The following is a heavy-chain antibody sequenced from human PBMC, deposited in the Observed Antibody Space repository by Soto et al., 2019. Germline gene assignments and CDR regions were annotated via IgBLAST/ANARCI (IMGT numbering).Heavy chain of an antibody. J-gene: IGHJ6*02. CDR3: ARDAYCSGGSCYYYYYYGMDV. V-gene: IGHV1-2*02. CDR1: GYIFTDHL. CDR2: VHPDSGGT. D-gene: IGHD2-15*01. Sequence: ASVKVSCKTSGYIFTDHLIHWVRQSPGQGLQWVGWVHPDSGGTNVAQAFQDRVTMTADTSITTAYMDLARLRPDDTAVYYCARDAYCSGGSCYYYYYYGMDVWGQGTTVTVSS.